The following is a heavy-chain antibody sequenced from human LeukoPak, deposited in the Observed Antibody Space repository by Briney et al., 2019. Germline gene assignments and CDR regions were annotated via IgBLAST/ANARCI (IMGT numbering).Heavy chain of an antibody. V-gene: IGHV4-61*01. CDR1: GGSVSSGSYY. Sequence: SETLSLTCTVSGGSVSSGSYYWSWIRQPPGKGLEWIGYIYYSGSTNYNPSLKSRVTISVDTSKNQFSLKLSSVTAADTAVYYCARDRREYYGSGSYSTNWGQGTLITVSS. J-gene: IGHJ4*02. CDR3: ARDRREYYGSGSYSTN. D-gene: IGHD3-10*01. CDR2: IYYSGST.